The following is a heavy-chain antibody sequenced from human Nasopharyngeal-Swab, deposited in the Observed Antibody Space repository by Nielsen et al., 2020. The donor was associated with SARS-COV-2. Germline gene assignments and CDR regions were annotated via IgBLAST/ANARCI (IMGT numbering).Heavy chain of an antibody. D-gene: IGHD2-21*01. CDR3: AKRESTAIAYYFDY. CDR1: GFTFGNYA. J-gene: IGHJ4*02. V-gene: IGHV3-23*01. CDR2: ISGSGATT. Sequence: GESLKISCVVSGFTFGNYAMSWVRQAPGKGLEWVSAISGSGATTYYADSVKGRFTISRDNSKNTLYLQMNSLRAEDTAVYYCAKRESTAIAYYFDYWGQGTLVTVSS.